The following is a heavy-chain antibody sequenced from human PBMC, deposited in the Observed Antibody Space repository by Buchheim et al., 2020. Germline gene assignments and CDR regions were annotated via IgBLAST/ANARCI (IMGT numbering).Heavy chain of an antibody. CDR2: INVAGSGK. J-gene: IGHJ4*02. V-gene: IGHV3-7*03. CDR1: GFTFKTEW. D-gene: IGHD4-23*01. Sequence: EVHLVESGGGLVQPGGSLRLSCVASGFTFKTEWMGWARQAPGRGLEWVANINVAGSGKYYVDCVKGRFTVSRDNAKNSLYLKMSSLGAEDKASYYCARHGNNNVDAWGRGTL. CDR3: ARHGNNNVDA.